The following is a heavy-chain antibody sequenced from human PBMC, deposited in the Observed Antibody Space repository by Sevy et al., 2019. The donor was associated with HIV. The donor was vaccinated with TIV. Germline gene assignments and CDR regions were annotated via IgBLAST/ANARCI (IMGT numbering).Heavy chain of an antibody. CDR2: IRSKAYGATT. CDR3: TRATYYYDSGSYYGMDV. J-gene: IGHJ6*02. Sequence: GGSLRLSCRAFGFNLGDYVMSWFRQAPGKGLSWVGLIRSKAYGATTEYAASVKGRVTISRDDSKGIAYLQMNSLKTEDTGRYYCTRATYYYDSGSYYGMDVWGQGTTVTVSS. CDR1: GFNLGDYV. D-gene: IGHD3-10*01. V-gene: IGHV3-49*03.